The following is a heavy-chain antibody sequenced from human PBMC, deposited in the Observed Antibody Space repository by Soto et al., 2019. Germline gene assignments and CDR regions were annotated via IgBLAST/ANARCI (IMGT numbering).Heavy chain of an antibody. Sequence: GGSLRLSCAASGFTFNTYWMHWVRQAPGTGLVSVSRINPDGSITTYADSAKGRFTISRDNAKNTLYLQMISLRAEDTAVYYCARERVHCDSTTCHKPLDSWGEGTLVTVSS. J-gene: IGHJ4*02. V-gene: IGHV3-74*01. CDR1: GFTFNTYW. D-gene: IGHD2-2*02. CDR3: ARERVHCDSTTCHKPLDS. CDR2: INPDGSIT.